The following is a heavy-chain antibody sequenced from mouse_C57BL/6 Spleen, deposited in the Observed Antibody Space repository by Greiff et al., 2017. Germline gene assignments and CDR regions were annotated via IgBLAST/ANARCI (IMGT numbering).Heavy chain of an antibody. V-gene: IGHV1-55*01. J-gene: IGHJ2*01. CDR2: IYPGSGSS. D-gene: IGHD1-1*01. CDR3: AREGTTVVEGFDY. Sequence: VKLQQPGAELVKPGASVKMSCKASGYTFTSYWITWVKQRPGQGLEWIGDIYPGSGSSNYNEKFKRKATLTVDTSSSTAYMQRSSLTSEDSAVYYCAREGTTVVEGFDYWGQGTTLTVSS. CDR1: GYTFTSYW.